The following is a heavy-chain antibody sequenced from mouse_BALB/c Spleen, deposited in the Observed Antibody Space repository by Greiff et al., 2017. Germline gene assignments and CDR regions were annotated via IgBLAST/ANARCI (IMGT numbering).Heavy chain of an antibody. CDR2: IYPYNGGT. CDR1: GYTFTDYN. Sequence: EVKLEESGPELVKPGASVKISCKASGYTFTDYNMHWVKQSHGKSLEWIGYIYPYNGGTGYNQKFKSKATLTVDNSSSTAYMELRSLTSEDSAVYYCARRGLRYYFDYWGQGTTLTVSS. V-gene: IGHV1S29*02. D-gene: IGHD1-1*01. CDR3: ARRGLRYYFDY. J-gene: IGHJ2*01.